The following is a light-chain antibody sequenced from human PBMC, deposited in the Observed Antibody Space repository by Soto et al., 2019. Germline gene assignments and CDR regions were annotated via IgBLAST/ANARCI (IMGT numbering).Light chain of an antibody. Sequence: DIQMTQSPPSLSASAGDRVTITCRASQSITSYLNWYQQKPGKAPKLLIYAASNLQSGVPSRFSGNGSGTDFTLTISGLQPEDFVSYSCQQSYTTPWTFGQGTKVDIK. CDR2: AAS. J-gene: IGKJ1*01. CDR1: QSITSY. CDR3: QQSYTTPWT. V-gene: IGKV1-39*01.